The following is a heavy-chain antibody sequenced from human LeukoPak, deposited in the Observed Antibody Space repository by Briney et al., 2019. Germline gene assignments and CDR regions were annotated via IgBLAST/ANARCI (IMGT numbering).Heavy chain of an antibody. CDR3: ARGRAGYGYSDGRRGAYYFDY. CDR1: GGSLSGYY. Sequence: SETLSFTCAVYGGSLSGYYSSWIRQPPGKGLGWIGEINHSGSTNYSPSLMSRVTISVGTSKNQFSLKPSCVTAADTGVYYGARGRAGYGYSDGRRGAYYFDYCGQGTLVTVSS. J-gene: IGHJ4*02. CDR2: INHSGST. V-gene: IGHV4-34*01. D-gene: IGHD5-18*01.